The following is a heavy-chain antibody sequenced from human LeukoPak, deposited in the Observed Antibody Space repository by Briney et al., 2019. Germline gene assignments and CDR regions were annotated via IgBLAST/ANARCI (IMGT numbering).Heavy chain of an antibody. J-gene: IGHJ4*02. CDR1: GGSISSYY. CDR2: IYYSGST. CDR3: ASLPRGITMVRGVPA. Sequence: SETLSLTCTVSGGSISSYYWSWIRQPPGKGREWIGYIYYSGSTNYNPSLKSRVTISVDTSKNQFSLKLSSVTAADTAVYYCASLPRGITMVRGVPAWGQGTLVTVSS. V-gene: IGHV4-59*01. D-gene: IGHD3-10*01.